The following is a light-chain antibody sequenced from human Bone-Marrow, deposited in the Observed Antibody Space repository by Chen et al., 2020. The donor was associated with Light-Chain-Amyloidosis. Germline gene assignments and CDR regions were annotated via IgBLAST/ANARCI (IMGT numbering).Light chain of an antibody. CDR2: DDS. V-gene: IGLV3-21*02. CDR1: NIGFTS. CDR3: QVWDRSSDRPV. Sequence: SYVLTQPSSVSVAPGQTATIACGGNNIGFTSVHWYQQTPGQAPLLVVYDDSDRPSGIPEPLPGSNSGNTATLTISRGEAGDEADYYCQVWDRSSDRPVFGGGTKLTVL. J-gene: IGLJ3*02.